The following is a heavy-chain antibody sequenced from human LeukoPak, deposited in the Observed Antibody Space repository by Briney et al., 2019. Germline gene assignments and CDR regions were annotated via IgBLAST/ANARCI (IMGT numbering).Heavy chain of an antibody. J-gene: IGHJ4*02. V-gene: IGHV3-30*18. CDR3: AKDRFHYDSSGYYSDY. CDR2: ISYDGSNK. Sequence: GRSLRLSCAASGFTFSSYGMHWVRQAPGKGLEWVAVISYDGSNKYYADSMKGRFTISRDNSKNTLYLQMNSPRADDTAVYYCAKDRFHYDSSGYYSDYWGQGTLVTVSS. D-gene: IGHD3-22*01. CDR1: GFTFSSYG.